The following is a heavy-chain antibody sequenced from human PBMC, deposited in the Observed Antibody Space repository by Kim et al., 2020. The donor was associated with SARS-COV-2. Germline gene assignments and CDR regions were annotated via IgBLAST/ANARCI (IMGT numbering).Heavy chain of an antibody. V-gene: IGHV4-34*01. Sequence: SETLSLTCAVYGGSFSGYYWSWIRQPPGKGLEWIGEINHSGSTNYNPSLKSRVTISVDTSKNQFSLKLSSVTAADTAVYYCARLVVVAATRPYFDYWGQGTLVTVSS. CDR2: INHSGST. J-gene: IGHJ4*02. CDR1: GGSFSGYY. D-gene: IGHD2-15*01. CDR3: ARLVVVAATRPYFDY.